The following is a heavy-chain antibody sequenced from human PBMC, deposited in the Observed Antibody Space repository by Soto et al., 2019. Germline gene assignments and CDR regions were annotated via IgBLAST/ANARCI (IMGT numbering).Heavy chain of an antibody. CDR2: MNPNSGNT. J-gene: IGHJ5*02. Sequence: ASVKVSCKASGYTFTIYDINWVRQATGQGLEWMGWMNPNSGNTGYAQKFQGRVTMTRNTSISTAYMELSSLRSEDTAVYYRARGRGRNANPRGRFDPWGQGTLVTVSS. V-gene: IGHV1-8*01. CDR3: ARGRGRNANPRGRFDP. CDR1: GYTFTIYD. D-gene: IGHD1-1*01.